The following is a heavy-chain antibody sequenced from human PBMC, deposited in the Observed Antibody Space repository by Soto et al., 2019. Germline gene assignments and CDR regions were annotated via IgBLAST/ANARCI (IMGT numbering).Heavy chain of an antibody. CDR1: GGSFTSNNW. J-gene: IGHJ4*02. Sequence: SETLSLTCAVSGGSFTSNNWWTWVRQPPGQGLEWIGEIYRTGSTNYNPSLKSRVTISLDKSEKQISLKVTSLTAADTAVYYCASRDPGASVDYWGQGTLVTVSS. D-gene: IGHD1-26*01. CDR3: ASRDPGASVDY. V-gene: IGHV4-4*02. CDR2: IYRTGST.